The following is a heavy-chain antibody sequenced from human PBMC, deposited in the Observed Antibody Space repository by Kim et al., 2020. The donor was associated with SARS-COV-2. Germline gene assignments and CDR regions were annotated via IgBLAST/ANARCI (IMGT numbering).Heavy chain of an antibody. Sequence: SQTLSLTCAISGDSVSSNSAAWNWIRQSPSRGLEWLGRTYYRSKWYNDYAVSVKSRITINPDTSKNQFSLQLNSVTPEDTAVYYCARGYCTNGVCFYYYYGMDVWGQGTTVTVSS. V-gene: IGHV6-1*01. CDR1: GDSVSSNSAA. CDR3: ARGYCTNGVCFYYYYGMDV. D-gene: IGHD2-8*01. CDR2: TYYRSKWYN. J-gene: IGHJ6*02.